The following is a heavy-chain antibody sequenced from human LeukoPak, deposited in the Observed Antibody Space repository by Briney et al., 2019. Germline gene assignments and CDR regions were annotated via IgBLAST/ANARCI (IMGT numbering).Heavy chain of an antibody. J-gene: IGHJ4*02. CDR1: GYTFTSYA. CDR3: AREYYSSGYDY. V-gene: IGHV1-3*01. CDR2: INAGNGNT. Sequence: ASVKVSCKASGYTFTSYAMHWVRQAPGQRLEWMGWINAGNGNTKYSQEFQGRVTITRDTSASTAYMELRSLRSDDTAVYYCAREYYSSGYDYWGQGTLVTVSS. D-gene: IGHD6-25*01.